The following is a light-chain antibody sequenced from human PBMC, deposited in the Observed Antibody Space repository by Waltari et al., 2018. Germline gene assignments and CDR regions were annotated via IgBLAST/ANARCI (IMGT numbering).Light chain of an antibody. J-gene: IGLJ2*01. CDR3: SSYTSRKTWV. Sequence: QAALTQSPSVSGSHGQSVTISCTGTSSDIGGYNRVSWYQQHPGIAPKLMIYEVIKRPSGFSDRFSGSKSGNTASLTFSGLQAEDDADYFCSSYTSRKTWVYGGGARLTVL. V-gene: IGLV2-18*02. CDR2: EVI. CDR1: SSDIGGYNR.